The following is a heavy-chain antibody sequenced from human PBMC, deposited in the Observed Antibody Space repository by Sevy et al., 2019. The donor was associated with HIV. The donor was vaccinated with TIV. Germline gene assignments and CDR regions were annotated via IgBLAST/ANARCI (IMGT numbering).Heavy chain of an antibody. CDR2: INAISSNI. CDR1: GFTFSSYA. D-gene: IGHD2-15*01. J-gene: IGHJ4*02. V-gene: IGHV3-21*01. CDR3: ARDLFSGGNAVYGY. Sequence: GGSLRLSCAASGFTFSSYAMNWVRQAPGKGLEWVSSINAISSNIYYADSRKGRFTISRDNAENSLFLQMNSVRAEDTAVYYCARDLFSGGNAVYGYWGQGTLVTVSS.